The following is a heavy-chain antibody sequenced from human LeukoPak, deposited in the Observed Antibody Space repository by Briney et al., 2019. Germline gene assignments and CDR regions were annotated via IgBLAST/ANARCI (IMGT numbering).Heavy chain of an antibody. CDR1: GGSISSYY. D-gene: IGHD6-19*01. V-gene: IGHV4-59*08. CDR2: IYNSGST. CDR3: ARGHSSGWFDFDY. J-gene: IGHJ4*02. Sequence: SETLSLTCTVSGGSISSYYWSWIRQPPGKGLEWIGYIYNSGSTNYNPSLKSRVTISVDTSKSQFSLKLSSVTAADTAVYYCARGHSSGWFDFDYWGQGTLVTVSS.